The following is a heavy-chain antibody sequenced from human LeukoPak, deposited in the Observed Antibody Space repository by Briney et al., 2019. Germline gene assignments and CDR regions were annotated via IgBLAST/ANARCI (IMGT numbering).Heavy chain of an antibody. D-gene: IGHD3-22*01. CDR1: GGTFSSYA. CDR2: IIPTLGIA. Sequence: ASVTVSCKASGGTFSSYAINWVRQAPGQGLEWMGRIIPTLGIANYAQKFQGRVTITTDESTSTAYMELSSLRSEDTAVYYCARGGSSGYYFNWGQGTLVTVSS. V-gene: IGHV1-69*04. CDR3: ARGGSSGYYFN. J-gene: IGHJ4*02.